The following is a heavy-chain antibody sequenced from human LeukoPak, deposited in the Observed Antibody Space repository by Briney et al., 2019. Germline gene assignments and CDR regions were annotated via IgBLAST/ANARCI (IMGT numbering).Heavy chain of an antibody. CDR1: GYSISSGYY. J-gene: IGHJ5*02. Sequence: SETLSLTCTVSGYSISSGYYWGWIRQPPGKGLEWIGSIYHSGSTYYNPSLKSRVTISVDTSKNQFSLKLSSVTAADTAVYYCARDVDYDSSHNWFDPWGQGTLVTVSS. D-gene: IGHD3-22*01. CDR2: IYHSGST. CDR3: ARDVDYDSSHNWFDP. V-gene: IGHV4-38-2*02.